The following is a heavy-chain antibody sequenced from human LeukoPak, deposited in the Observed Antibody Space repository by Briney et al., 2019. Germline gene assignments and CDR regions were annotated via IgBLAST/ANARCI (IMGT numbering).Heavy chain of an antibody. D-gene: IGHD6-19*01. V-gene: IGHV3-30*02. CDR1: GFNFTTYG. J-gene: IGHJ5*01. Sequence: PGGSLRLSCAASGFNFTTYGMHWVRQAPGKGPEWVAFVVSDARSICHRDSVKGRFTISRDNSKNTLFLQMNNLRPDDTAFYYCVKGGDNRGWYKNLDSWGRGTLVTVSS. CDR3: VKGGDNRGWYKNLDS. CDR2: VVSDARSI.